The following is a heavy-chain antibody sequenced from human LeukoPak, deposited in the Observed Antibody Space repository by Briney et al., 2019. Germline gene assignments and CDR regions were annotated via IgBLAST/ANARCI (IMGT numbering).Heavy chain of an antibody. J-gene: IGHJ4*02. V-gene: IGHV3-7*01. CDR3: ARDGSGSRY. CDR1: GFTFSNRW. CDR2: INEDGSEK. Sequence: GGSLRLSCAASGFTFSNRWMSWVRQAPGKGLEWVANINEDGSEKNYVESLEGRFTISRDNAKNSLYLQMNSLRAEDTAVYYCARDGSGSRYWGQGTLVTVSS. D-gene: IGHD1-26*01.